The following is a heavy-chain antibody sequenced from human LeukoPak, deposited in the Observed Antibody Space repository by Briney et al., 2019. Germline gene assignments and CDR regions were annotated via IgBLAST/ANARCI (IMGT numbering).Heavy chain of an antibody. Sequence: ASVKVSCKASGYTXIDHYMHGVRQAPGQGLEWMGYINPKSGGTNYAQKFQGRVTMTRDTSINTAYMELSSLRSDDTAMYYCARDRETGSYYGIDYWGQGTLVTVSS. CDR1: GYTXIDHY. D-gene: IGHD1-26*01. J-gene: IGHJ4*02. CDR2: INPKSGGT. V-gene: IGHV1-2*02. CDR3: ARDRETGSYYGIDY.